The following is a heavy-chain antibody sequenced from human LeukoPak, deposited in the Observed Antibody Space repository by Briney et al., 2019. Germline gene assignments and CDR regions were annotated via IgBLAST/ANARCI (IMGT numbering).Heavy chain of an antibody. V-gene: IGHV4-34*01. D-gene: IGHD1-26*01. J-gene: IGHJ4*02. CDR2: INHSGST. CDR3: ARGPIYSGSYPFDY. Sequence: SETLSLTCAVYGGPFSGYYWRWIRQPPGKGLEWIGEINHSGSTNYNPSLKSRVTISVDTSKNQFSLKLSSVTAADTAVYYCARGPIYSGSYPFDYWGQGTLVTVSS. CDR1: GGPFSGYY.